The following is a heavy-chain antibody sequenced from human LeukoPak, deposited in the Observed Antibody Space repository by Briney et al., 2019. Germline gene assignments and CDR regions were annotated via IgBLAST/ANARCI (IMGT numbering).Heavy chain of an antibody. CDR3: ARVPYHCSSTSCYDYGMDV. CDR1: GYTFTSYG. CDR2: IIPILGIA. Sequence: ASVKVSCKASGYTFTSYGISWVRQAPGQGLEWMGRIIPILGIANYAQKFQGRVTITADKSTSTAYMELSSLRSEDTAVYYCARVPYHCSSTSCYDYGMDVWGQGTTVTVSS. J-gene: IGHJ6*02. V-gene: IGHV1-69*04. D-gene: IGHD2-2*01.